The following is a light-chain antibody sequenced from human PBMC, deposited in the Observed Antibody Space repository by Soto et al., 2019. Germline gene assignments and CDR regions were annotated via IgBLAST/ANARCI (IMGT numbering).Light chain of an antibody. CDR3: QTWGTGIVV. CDR2: LNSDGSH. V-gene: IGLV4-69*01. Sequence: QPVLTQSPSASASLGASVKLTCTLSSGHSSYAIAWHQQQPEKGPRYLMKLNSDGSHSKGDGIPDRFSGSSSGAERYLTISRLHYDDEADYYCQTWGTGIVVFGGGTKVTVL. CDR1: SGHSSYA. J-gene: IGLJ2*01.